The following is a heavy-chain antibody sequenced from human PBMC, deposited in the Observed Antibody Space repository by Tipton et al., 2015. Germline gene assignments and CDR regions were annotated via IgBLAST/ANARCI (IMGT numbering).Heavy chain of an antibody. CDR1: GFTFSTHA. V-gene: IGHV3-23*01. Sequence: GSLRLSCAASGFTFSTHAMTWVRQAPGKGLEWVSGISANGGSTYYAESAKGRFTISRDNSKNTMYLQMNSLRAEDTAEYYCAREEGPFDYWGQGTLVTVSS. J-gene: IGHJ4*02. CDR3: AREEGPFDY. CDR2: ISANGGST.